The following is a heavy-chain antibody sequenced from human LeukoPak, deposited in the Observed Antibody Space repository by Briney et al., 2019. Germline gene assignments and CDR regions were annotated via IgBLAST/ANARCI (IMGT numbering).Heavy chain of an antibody. CDR1: GYTFTGYY. Sequence: ASVKVSCKASGYTFTGYYMHWVRQAPGQGLDWMGRINPNSGGTNYAQKFQGRVTMTRDTSISTAYMELSRLRSDDTAVYYCASADTIFGVVIGSGAFDIWGQGTMVTVSS. CDR2: INPNSGGT. V-gene: IGHV1-2*06. D-gene: IGHD3-3*01. J-gene: IGHJ3*02. CDR3: ASADTIFGVVIGSGAFDI.